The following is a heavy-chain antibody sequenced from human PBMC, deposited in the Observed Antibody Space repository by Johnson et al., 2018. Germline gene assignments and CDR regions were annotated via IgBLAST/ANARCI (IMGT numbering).Heavy chain of an antibody. CDR2: ISYHGSDT. D-gene: IGHD3-3*01. Sequence: QVQLVESGGGVVQPGKSLRLSCAASGFIVSSYGIHWVRQAPGKGLEWVAVISYHGSDTHYADSVRGRFIISRDNSKNALSLQMNSLRGEDTAVYYCARYLAYDFWSGYYGMDVWGQGTTVTVSS. CDR3: ARYLAYDFWSGYYGMDV. CDR1: GFIVSSYG. J-gene: IGHJ6*02. V-gene: IGHV3-30*03.